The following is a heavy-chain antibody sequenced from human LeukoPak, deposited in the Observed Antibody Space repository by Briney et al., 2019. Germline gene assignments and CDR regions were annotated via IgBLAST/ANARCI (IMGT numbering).Heavy chain of an antibody. D-gene: IGHD3-10*01. CDR3: AKFELLWFGELASPFDY. CDR1: GFTFSSYG. Sequence: GGSLRLSCAASGFTFSSYGMHWVRQAPGKGLEWVAFIRYDGSNKYYADSVKGRFTISRDNSKNTLYLQMNSLRAEDTAVYYCAKFELLWFGELASPFDYWGQGTLVTVSS. J-gene: IGHJ4*02. CDR2: IRYDGSNK. V-gene: IGHV3-30*02.